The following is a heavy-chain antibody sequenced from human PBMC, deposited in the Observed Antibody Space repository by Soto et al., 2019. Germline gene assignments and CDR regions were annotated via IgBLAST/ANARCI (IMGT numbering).Heavy chain of an antibody. CDR1: GGSFTGYF. D-gene: IGHD3-10*01. CDR3: GLGKRRQRWFQSYFET. Sequence: KPSETLSLTCAVYGGSFTGYFWSWIRHSPGKGLEWIGEVNHRGETNYSPSLKSRLTISGDTSQDHISLKLSSVTAADTAAYSPGLGKRRQRWFQSYFETWGQRTPVTVSS. J-gene: IGHJ4*02. V-gene: IGHV4-34*01. CDR2: VNHRGET.